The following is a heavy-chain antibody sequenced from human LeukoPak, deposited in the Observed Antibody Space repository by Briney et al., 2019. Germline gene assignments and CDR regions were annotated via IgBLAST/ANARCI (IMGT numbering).Heavy chain of an antibody. J-gene: IGHJ6*02. CDR2: ISGSGGST. V-gene: IGHV3-23*01. Sequence: GGSLRLSCAASGFTFSSSVMSWVRQALGKGLEWVSAISGSGGSTYYADSVKGRFTISRDNSKNTLYRQMNSLRAEDTAVYYCASYGSGSYYYGMDVWGQGTTVTVSS. D-gene: IGHD3-10*01. CDR1: GFTFSSSV. CDR3: ASYGSGSYYYGMDV.